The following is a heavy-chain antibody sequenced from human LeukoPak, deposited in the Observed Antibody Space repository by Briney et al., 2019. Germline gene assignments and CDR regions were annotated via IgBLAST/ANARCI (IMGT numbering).Heavy chain of an antibody. Sequence: SETLSLTCAVYGGSFSGYYWSWIRQPPGKGLEWIGEINHSGSTNYSPSLKSRVTISVDTSKNQFSLKLTSVTAADTAVYYCARGRDSSGWYDDYWGQGTLVTVSS. CDR3: ARGRDSSGWYDDY. J-gene: IGHJ4*02. V-gene: IGHV4-34*01. CDR1: GGSFSGYY. D-gene: IGHD6-19*01. CDR2: INHSGST.